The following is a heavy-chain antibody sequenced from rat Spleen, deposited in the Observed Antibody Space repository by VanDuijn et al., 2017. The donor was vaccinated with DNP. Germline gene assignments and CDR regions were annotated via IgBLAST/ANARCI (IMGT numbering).Heavy chain of an antibody. CDR3: ARMYTTDYYWYFDL. J-gene: IGHJ1*01. V-gene: IGHV5-7*01. D-gene: IGHD1-6*01. CDR2: ISYDGSST. Sequence: EVQLVESGGGLVQPGRSLILSCTASGFTFSDHNMAWVRQAPKKGLEWVATISYDGSSTYYRDSVKGRFIISRNNAKSSLYLQMSSLRSEDTATYYCARMYTTDYYWYFDLWGPGTMVTVSS. CDR1: GFTFSDHN.